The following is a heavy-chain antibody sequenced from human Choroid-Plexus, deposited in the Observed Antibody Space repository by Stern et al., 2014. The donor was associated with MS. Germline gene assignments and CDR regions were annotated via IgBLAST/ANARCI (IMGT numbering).Heavy chain of an antibody. Sequence: QLVQSGGGVVQPGRPLRLSCAASGFTFGSCAMHWVRQAPGKGLEWVGGVSHDGSYKHYADSVKGRFTISRDNSQNTLYMQMSSLRPEDTAVYYCAKDRQYLTYFFDHWGQGSLVTVSS. CDR3: AKDRQYLTYFFDH. CDR2: VSHDGSYK. D-gene: IGHD2/OR15-2a*01. CDR1: GFTFGSCA. V-gene: IGHV3-30*18. J-gene: IGHJ5*02.